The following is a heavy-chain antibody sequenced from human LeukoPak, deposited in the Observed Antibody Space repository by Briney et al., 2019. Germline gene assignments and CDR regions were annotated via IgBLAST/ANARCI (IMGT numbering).Heavy chain of an antibody. D-gene: IGHD6-13*01. CDR1: RGTLSSYA. CDR2: VIPIFGTA. Sequence: SVPVSRMASRGTLSSYAISLVGQAPGAGGGWLGGVIPIFGTATYAQTFQGSVTITTDEPTSTAYIELSSLGSEDTAVFYCARCGCSSSSDTCWCYGGQGTLVTVSS. V-gene: IGHV1-69*05. CDR3: ARCGCSSSSDTCWCY. J-gene: IGHJ4*02.